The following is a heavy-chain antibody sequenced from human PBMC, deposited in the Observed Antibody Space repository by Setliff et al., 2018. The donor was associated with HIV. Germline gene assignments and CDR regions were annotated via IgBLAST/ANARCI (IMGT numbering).Heavy chain of an antibody. Sequence: GGSLRLSCAASGFTFSSYWMSWVRQAPGKGLEWVANIKQDGSEKYYVDSVKGRFTISRDNAKNSLYLQMNSLRAEDTALYYCARDYYYGSGSYYKEGGFDYWGQGTLVTVSS. CDR2: IKQDGSEK. D-gene: IGHD3-10*01. V-gene: IGHV3-7*03. CDR3: ARDYYYGSGSYYKEGGFDY. CDR1: GFTFSSYW. J-gene: IGHJ4*02.